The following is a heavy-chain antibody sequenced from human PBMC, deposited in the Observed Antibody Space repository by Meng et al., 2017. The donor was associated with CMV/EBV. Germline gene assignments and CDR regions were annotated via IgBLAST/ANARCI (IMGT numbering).Heavy chain of an antibody. CDR1: GYTFTGYG. D-gene: IGHD2-15*01. V-gene: IGHV1-18*01. CDR3: ARVWYCSGESCYEDYYYGMDV. Sequence: ASVKVSCKASGYTFTGYGISWVRQAPGQGLEWMGWISAYNGNTNYAQKLQGRVTMTTDTSTSTAYMELRSLRSDDPAVYYCARVWYCSGESCYEDYYYGMDVWGQGTTVTVSS. CDR2: ISAYNGNT. J-gene: IGHJ6*02.